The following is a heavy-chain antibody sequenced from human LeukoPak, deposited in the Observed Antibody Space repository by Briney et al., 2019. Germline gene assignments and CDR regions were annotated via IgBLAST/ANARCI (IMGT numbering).Heavy chain of an antibody. CDR3: ARDNSVEDTAWWFDP. J-gene: IGHJ5*02. D-gene: IGHD4-23*01. CDR1: GYTFTTYA. V-gene: IGHV1-18*01. CDR2: ISAYYGNT. Sequence: GASVKLSCKASGYTFTTYAISWVRQAPGQGLEWMGWISAYYGNTTYAQKFQGRVTMTTDTSTSTAYMELRSLRSEDTAVYYCARDNSVEDTAWWFDPWGQGTLVTVSS.